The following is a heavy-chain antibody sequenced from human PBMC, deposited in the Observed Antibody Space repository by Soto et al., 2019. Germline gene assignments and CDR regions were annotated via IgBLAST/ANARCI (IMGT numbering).Heavy chain of an antibody. J-gene: IGHJ4*02. CDR2: INHRGST. V-gene: IGHV4-34*01. D-gene: IGHD1-26*01. CDR3: ARILVGAFDF. Sequence: QVQLQQWGAGLLKPSETLSLTCAVYGGSFSDHFWTRIRQSPGKGLEWIGDINHRGSTTNNPSLKSRVTLSLDTSKSQFSLSLSSVTAADTAVYYCARILVGAFDFWGQGALVTVSS. CDR1: GGSFSDHF.